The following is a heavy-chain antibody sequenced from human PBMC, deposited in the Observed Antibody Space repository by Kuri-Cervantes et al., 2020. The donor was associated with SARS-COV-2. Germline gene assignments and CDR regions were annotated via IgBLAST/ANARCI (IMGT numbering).Heavy chain of an antibody. CDR1: GDSISSDGPF. CDR2: IYSSGTS. D-gene: IGHD2-2*01. J-gene: IGHJ4*02. Sequence: LRLSCTVSGDSISSDGPFWTWIRQPPGKGLEWIGYIYSSGTSHYNPSLKSRVTISVDTSKNKFSLNLSSVTAADTAVYYCARDTRLGCSGTSCYSFFDYWGQGTLVTVSS. CDR3: ARDTRLGCSGTSCYSFFDY. V-gene: IGHV4-31*03.